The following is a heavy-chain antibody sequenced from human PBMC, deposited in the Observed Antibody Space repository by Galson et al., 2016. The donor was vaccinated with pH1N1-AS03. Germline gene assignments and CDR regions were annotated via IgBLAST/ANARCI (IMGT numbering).Heavy chain of an antibody. J-gene: IGHJ4*02. CDR2: IKNEGKNT. CDR1: GFTFTTYW. Sequence: SLRLSCAASGFTFTTYWMHWVRQAPGGGLGWVSSIKNEGKNTKGTGSVKGRVFISRDNAKNTVYLQMNSLRAEDTAVYYCASRYESNGYSYYFDLWGQGTLVTVSS. V-gene: IGHV3-74*01. D-gene: IGHD3-22*01. CDR3: ASRYESNGYSYYFDL.